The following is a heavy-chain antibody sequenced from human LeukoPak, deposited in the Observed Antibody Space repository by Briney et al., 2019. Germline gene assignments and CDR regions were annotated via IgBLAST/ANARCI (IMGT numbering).Heavy chain of an antibody. Sequence: AISXXRQAPGQGLEWMGGIIPIFGTANYAQKFQGRVTITADESTSTAYMELSSLRSEDTAVYYCASRSHFGVVIKDYYYYYGMDVWGQGTTVTVSS. D-gene: IGHD3-3*01. J-gene: IGHJ6*02. CDR3: ASRSHFGVVIKDYYYYYGMDV. CDR2: IIPIFGTA. V-gene: IGHV1-69*01. CDR1: A.